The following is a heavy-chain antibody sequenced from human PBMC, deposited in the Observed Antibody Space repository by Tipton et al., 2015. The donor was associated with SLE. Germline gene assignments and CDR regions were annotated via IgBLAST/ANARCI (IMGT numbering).Heavy chain of an antibody. Sequence: LRLSCTVSGGSINSDTYYWNWLRQPAGRTLEWLGRVQTTGNTNYNPSLRSRVTISIDTSKNQFSLSLTSMTAADTAMYYCAREGHSGNYYNCWYFDLWGRGTLVTVSS. CDR2: VQTTGNT. J-gene: IGHJ2*01. CDR3: AREGHSGNYYNCWYFDL. V-gene: IGHV4-61*02. D-gene: IGHD5-12*01. CDR1: GGSINSDTYY.